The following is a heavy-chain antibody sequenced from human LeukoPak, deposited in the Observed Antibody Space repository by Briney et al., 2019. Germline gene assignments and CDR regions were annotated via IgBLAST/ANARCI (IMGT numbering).Heavy chain of an antibody. J-gene: IGHJ3*02. CDR2: IYHSGST. D-gene: IGHD3-22*01. V-gene: IGHV4-38-2*01. Sequence: SETLSLTCAVSGYSISSGYYWGWIRQPPGRGLEWIGSIYHSGSTYYNPSLKSRVTISVDTSKNQFSLKLSSVTAADTAVYYCARLSGYYDSRPPIWGQGTMVTVSS. CDR3: ARLSGYYDSRPPI. CDR1: GYSISSGYY.